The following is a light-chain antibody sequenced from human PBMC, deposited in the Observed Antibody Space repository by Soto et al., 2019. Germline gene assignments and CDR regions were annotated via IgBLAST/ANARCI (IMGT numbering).Light chain of an antibody. CDR2: GAS. CDR3: QQYNYLTLT. V-gene: IGKV3D-15*01. CDR1: HSVDRN. J-gene: IGKJ4*01. Sequence: EVVMTQSPATLSVSPWDRATLSCRASHSVDRNLAWYQQKHGQPPRLLIFGASTGATGTPARFSGSGSGTDFTLILSSLQSEDFAVYFCQQYNYLTLTFGGGTTLEIK.